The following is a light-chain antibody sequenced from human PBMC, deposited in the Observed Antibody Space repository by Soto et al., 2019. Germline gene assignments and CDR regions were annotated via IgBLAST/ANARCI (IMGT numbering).Light chain of an antibody. Sequence: EVVLTQSPGTLSLSPGERATLSCSASQSVARDYLAWYQQKPGQTPRLLIYDASRRASGIPDRFSGSGSGTYFTLTISRLEPEDVAVFYCQQYAYSPLTFFGGTKVEIK. CDR2: DAS. CDR1: QSVARDY. V-gene: IGKV3-20*01. J-gene: IGKJ4*01. CDR3: QQYAYSPLT.